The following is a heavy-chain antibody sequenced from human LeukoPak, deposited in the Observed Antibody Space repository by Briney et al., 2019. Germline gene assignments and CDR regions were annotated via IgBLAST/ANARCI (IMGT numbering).Heavy chain of an antibody. V-gene: IGHV1-2*02. CDR1: GYTFTGYY. CDR2: INPNSGGT. J-gene: IGHJ4*02. D-gene: IGHD2-15*01. CDR3: ARMATHCSGGSCYGGYFDY. Sequence: ASVKVSCKASGYTFTGYYMRWVRQAPGQGLEWMGWINPNSGGTNYAQKFQGRVTMTRDTSISTAYMELSRLRSDDTAVYYCARMATHCSGGSCYGGYFDYWGQGTLVTVSS.